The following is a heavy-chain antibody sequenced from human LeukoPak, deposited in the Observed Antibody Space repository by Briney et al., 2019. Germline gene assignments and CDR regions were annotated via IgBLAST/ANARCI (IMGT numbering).Heavy chain of an antibody. V-gene: IGHV4-59*01. CDR2: IYYSGST. D-gene: IGHD2-21*02. Sequence: SETLSLTCTVSGGSLSNYYWNWIRQSPGMGLEWIGYIYYSGSTNYNPSLKSRVTISVDTSKNQFSLKLSSVTAADTAVYYCARGIIGDWGYYFDYWGQGTLVTVSS. J-gene: IGHJ4*02. CDR3: ARGIIGDWGYYFDY. CDR1: GGSLSNYY.